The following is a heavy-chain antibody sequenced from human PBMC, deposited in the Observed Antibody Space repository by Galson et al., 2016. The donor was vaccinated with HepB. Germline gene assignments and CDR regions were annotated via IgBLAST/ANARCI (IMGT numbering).Heavy chain of an antibody. CDR3: AKEFHELAGGWFFDL. CDR2: IKEDGSEK. J-gene: IGHJ2*01. Sequence: SLRLSCAASLGSGFTFSRYWMSWVRQAPGKGLQWVANIKEDGSEKDYVDSVKGRFTISRDNAKNSLFLQMDTLRTEDTAVYYCAKEFHELAGGWFFDLWGRGTPVTVTS. D-gene: IGHD6-19*01. V-gene: IGHV3-7*04. CDR1: LGSGFTFSRYW.